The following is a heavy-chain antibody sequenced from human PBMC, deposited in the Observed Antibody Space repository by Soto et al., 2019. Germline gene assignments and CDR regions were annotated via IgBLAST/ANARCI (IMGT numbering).Heavy chain of an antibody. CDR1: GYTFTGYY. Sequence: QVQLVQSGAEVKKPGASVKVSCKASGYTFTGYYMHWVRQAPGQGLEWLGWINPNSGGTNYAQKFQGRVNMTRDTSISTAYMELSRLRSDDTAVYYCAREPHFVVVVAATSLWFDPWGQGTLVTVSS. CDR3: AREPHFVVVVAATSLWFDP. V-gene: IGHV1-2*02. D-gene: IGHD2-15*01. J-gene: IGHJ5*02. CDR2: INPNSGGT.